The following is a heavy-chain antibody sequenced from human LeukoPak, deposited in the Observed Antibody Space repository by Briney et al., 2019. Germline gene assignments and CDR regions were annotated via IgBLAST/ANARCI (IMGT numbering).Heavy chain of an antibody. D-gene: IGHD6-13*01. CDR2: IVVDSDNA. Sequence: ASVKVSCKASGFTFTSRSAVQWVRQARGQRLEWIGWIVVDSDNANYAENFQERVTITRDMSASTSYMELSSLRSEDTAVYLCAATYTSSWFDLWGQGTLVTVSS. V-gene: IGHV1-58*01. J-gene: IGHJ5*02. CDR3: AATYTSSWFDL. CDR1: GFTFTSRSA.